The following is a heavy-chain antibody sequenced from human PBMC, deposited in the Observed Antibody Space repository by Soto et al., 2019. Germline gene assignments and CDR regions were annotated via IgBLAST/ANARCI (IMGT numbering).Heavy chain of an antibody. D-gene: IGHD2-15*01. CDR1: GYTFASSA. V-gene: IGHV1-58*01. CDR3: AASKLPYYYYYGMDV. CDR2: IVVGSGNT. J-gene: IGHJ6*02. Sequence: GASVKVSCKASGYTFASSAVQWVRQARGQGLEWIGWIVVGSGNTNYAQKFQDRVTITTDKSTSTAYMELSSLRSEDTAVYYCAASKLPYYYYYGMDVCGQGTTVTVYS.